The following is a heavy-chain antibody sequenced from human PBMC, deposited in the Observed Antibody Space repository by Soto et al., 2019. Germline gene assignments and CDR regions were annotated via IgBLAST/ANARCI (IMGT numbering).Heavy chain of an antibody. CDR1: GGTFSSYT. V-gene: IGHV1-69*04. J-gene: IGHJ5*02. Sequence: SVKVSCKASGGTFSSYTISWVRQAPGQGLEWMGRIIPILGIANYAQKFQGRVTITADKSTSTAYMELSSLRSEDTAVYYCARDIPPRYCSGGSCINWFDPWGQGTLVTVSS. CDR3: ARDIPPRYCSGGSCINWFDP. CDR2: IIPILGIA. D-gene: IGHD2-15*01.